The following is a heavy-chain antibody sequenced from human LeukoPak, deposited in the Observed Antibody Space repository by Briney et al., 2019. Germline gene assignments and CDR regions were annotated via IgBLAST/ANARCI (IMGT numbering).Heavy chain of an antibody. Sequence: SETLSLACTVSGGSILGSTYYWAWIRQPPGKGLEWIGSIYYSGSTYYNPSLKSRVTISVDTSKNQFSLKLTSVTAADTAVYYCSRHSSMTSTLIQWGERTVVSVSS. CDR3: SRHSSMTSTLIQ. J-gene: IGHJ4*02. V-gene: IGHV4-39*01. D-gene: IGHD2/OR15-2a*01. CDR2: IYYSGST. CDR1: GGSILGSTYY.